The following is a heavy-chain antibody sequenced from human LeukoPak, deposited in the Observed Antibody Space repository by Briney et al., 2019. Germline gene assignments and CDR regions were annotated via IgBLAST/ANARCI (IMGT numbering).Heavy chain of an antibody. CDR3: ARDSYYDILTGYYLSHFGAFDI. J-gene: IGHJ3*02. CDR2: IIPIFGTA. D-gene: IGHD3-9*01. V-gene: IGHV1-69*13. CDR1: GGTFSGYA. Sequence: ASVKDSCKASGGTFSGYAISWVRQAPGQGLEWMGGIIPIFGTANYAQKFQGRVTITADESTSTAYMELSSLRSEDTAVYYCARDSYYDILTGYYLSHFGAFDIWGQGTMVTVSS.